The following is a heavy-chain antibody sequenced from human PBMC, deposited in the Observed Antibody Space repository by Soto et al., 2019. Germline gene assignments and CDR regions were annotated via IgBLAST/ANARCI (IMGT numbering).Heavy chain of an antibody. CDR1: GGSFTSNNW. J-gene: IGHJ4*02. V-gene: IGHV4-4*02. CDR3: ASRDPGTSVDY. D-gene: IGHD1-7*01. CDR2: IYRTGST. Sequence: QVQLQESGPGLVKPSGTLSLTCAVSGGSFTSNNWWTWVRQPPGQGLEWIGEIYRTGSTNYKPSLKSRVTISLDKSENQFSLKVTPLTAADTAVYYCASRDPGTSVDYWGQGTLVTVSS.